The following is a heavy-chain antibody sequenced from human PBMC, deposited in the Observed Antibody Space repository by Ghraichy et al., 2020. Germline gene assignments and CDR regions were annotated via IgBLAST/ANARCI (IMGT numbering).Heavy chain of an antibody. CDR1: GFSISSYD. CDR3: ARLKGDFHYYGMDV. V-gene: IGHV4-59*01. D-gene: IGHD3-10*01. CDR2: MYYSGTS. J-gene: IGHJ6*02. Sequence: SETLSLTCTVSGFSISSYDLSWVRQPPGKGLEWIGYMYYSGTSNYNPSLKSRATITVNTSKNQFSLTLTSRAAADTTVYYCARLKGDFHYYGMDVWGLGTTVTVSS.